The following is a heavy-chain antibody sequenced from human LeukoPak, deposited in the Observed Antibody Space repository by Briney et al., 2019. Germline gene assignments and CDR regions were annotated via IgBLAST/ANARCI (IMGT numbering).Heavy chain of an antibody. J-gene: IGHJ6*03. V-gene: IGHV3-30*07. Sequence: SVRGRFTISRDNSKNSLYLQMNSLRAEDTAVYYCASSYSGSYIYYYYYMDVWGKGTTVTVSS. D-gene: IGHD1-26*01. CDR3: ASSYSGSYIYYYYYMDV.